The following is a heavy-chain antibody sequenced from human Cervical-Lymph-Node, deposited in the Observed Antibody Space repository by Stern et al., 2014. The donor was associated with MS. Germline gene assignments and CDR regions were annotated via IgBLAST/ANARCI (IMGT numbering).Heavy chain of an antibody. V-gene: IGHV1-69*12. Sequence: QVQLVQSGAEVKKPGSSVKVSCQTSGGTFSSHAINWVRQDPGQGLEWMGGVIPIFGTVDYAQKFQGRLTITADESTNTAYMELSSLRSEDTAVYYCARDQIPYYYYGMDVWGQGTTVTVSS. CDR2: VIPIFGTV. CDR3: ARDQIPYYYYGMDV. J-gene: IGHJ6*02. D-gene: IGHD2-2*02. CDR1: GGTFSSHA.